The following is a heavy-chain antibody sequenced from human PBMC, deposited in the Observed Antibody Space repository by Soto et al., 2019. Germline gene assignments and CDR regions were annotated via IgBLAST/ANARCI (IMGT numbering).Heavy chain of an antibody. Sequence: ASVKVSCKASGYTFTYYGITWVRQAPGQGLEWMGWISAYSGNTHYAQRLQGRVTMTTDTSTTTAYLDLRSLRSDDTDVYYCARLGDYDASGRDYWGQGTLVTVSS. CDR2: ISAYSGNT. V-gene: IGHV1-18*01. J-gene: IGHJ4*02. CDR1: GYTFTYYG. D-gene: IGHD3-22*01. CDR3: ARLGDYDASGRDY.